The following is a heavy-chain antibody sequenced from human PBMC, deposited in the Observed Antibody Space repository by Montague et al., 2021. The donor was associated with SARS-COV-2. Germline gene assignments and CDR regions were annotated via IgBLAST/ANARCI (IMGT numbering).Heavy chain of an antibody. D-gene: IGHD3-9*01. CDR2: ISYDGSNK. V-gene: IGHV3-30-3*01. CDR1: GFTFSSYA. J-gene: IGHJ4*02. CDR3: ASPRGPSYYDILTGSAFDY. Sequence: SLRLSCAASGFTFSSYAMHWVRQAPGKGLEWVAVISYDGSNKYYADSVKGRFTISRDNSKNTLHLQMNSLRAEDTAVYYCASPRGPSYYDILTGSAFDYWGQGTLVTVSS.